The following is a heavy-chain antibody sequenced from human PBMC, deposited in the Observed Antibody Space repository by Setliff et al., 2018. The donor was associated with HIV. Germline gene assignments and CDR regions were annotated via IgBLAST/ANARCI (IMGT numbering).Heavy chain of an antibody. V-gene: IGHV1-69*13. CDR3: ATLIHIPQPLDY. J-gene: IGHJ4*02. Sequence: SVKVSCKASGGTLNSETLSWVRQAHGKGLEWMGGIVPVFGRTNYAQKFQGRVTITADESTSTVYMELSGLRSDDTAVYYCATLIHIPQPLDYWGQGTLVTVSS. CDR2: IVPVFGRT. CDR1: GGTLNSET.